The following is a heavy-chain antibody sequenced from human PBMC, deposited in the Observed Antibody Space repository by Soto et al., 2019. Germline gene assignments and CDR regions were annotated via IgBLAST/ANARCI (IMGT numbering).Heavy chain of an antibody. CDR3: AALESDVGLSGNYFNYFDY. V-gene: IGHV1-24*01. CDR1: GYTLTELS. CDR2: FDPEDADT. J-gene: IGHJ4*02. Sequence: ASVKVSCKVSGYTLTELSMHWVRQAPGKGLAWMGGFDPEDADTIYAQKFHGRVTMTEYTSTDTAYMELSNLRSEDTAVYYCAALESDVGLSGNYFNYFDYWGQGTLVTVSS. D-gene: IGHD3-10*01.